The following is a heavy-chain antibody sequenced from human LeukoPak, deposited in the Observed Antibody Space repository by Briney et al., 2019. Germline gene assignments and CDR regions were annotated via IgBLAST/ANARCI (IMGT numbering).Heavy chain of an antibody. CDR2: INHSGST. D-gene: IGHD5-18*01. J-gene: IGHJ4*02. CDR3: ARGGLRGYSYGNFDY. CDR1: GGSFSGYY. V-gene: IGHV4-34*01. Sequence: PSETLSLTCAVYGGSFSGYYWSWIRQPPGKGLEWIGEINHSGSTNYNPSLKSRVTISVDTSKNQFSLKLSSVTAADTAVYYCARGGLRGYSYGNFDYWGQEPLVTVPS.